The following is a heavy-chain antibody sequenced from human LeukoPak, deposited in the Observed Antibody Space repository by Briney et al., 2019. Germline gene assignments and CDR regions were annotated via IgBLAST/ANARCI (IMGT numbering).Heavy chain of an antibody. CDR3: ARARTTRGFDY. D-gene: IGHD4-17*01. CDR2: IWYDGSNK. J-gene: IGHJ4*02. CDR1: GFTFNSYG. V-gene: IGHV3-33*01. Sequence: GGSLRLSCAASGFTFNSYGIHWVRQAPGKGLEWVAFIWYDGSNKYYADSVKGRFTISRDNSKNTLYLQMNSLRAEDTAVYYCARARTTRGFDYWGQGTRVTVSS.